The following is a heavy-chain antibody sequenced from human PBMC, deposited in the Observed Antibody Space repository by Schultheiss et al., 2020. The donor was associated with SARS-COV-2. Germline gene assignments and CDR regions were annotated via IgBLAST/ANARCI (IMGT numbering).Heavy chain of an antibody. CDR3: ARDYPYDSSGYYFRIDY. CDR1: GFTFSSYG. J-gene: IGHJ4*02. CDR2: IGTAGDP. D-gene: IGHD3-22*01. Sequence: GGSLRLSCAASGFTFSSYGMHWVRQATGKGLEWVSAIGTAGDPYYPGSVKGRFTISRDNSKNTLYLQMNSLRAEDTAVYYCARDYPYDSSGYYFRIDYWGQGTLVTVSS. V-gene: IGHV3-13*05.